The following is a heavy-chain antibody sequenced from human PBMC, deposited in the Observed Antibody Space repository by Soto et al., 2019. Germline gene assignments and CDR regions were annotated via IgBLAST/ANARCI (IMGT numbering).Heavy chain of an antibody. CDR1: GFTFSSYA. CDR3: VKNGGVLLWLGTPGDYGMDV. J-gene: IGHJ6*02. D-gene: IGHD3-10*01. CDR2: ISSNGGST. V-gene: IGHV3-64D*06. Sequence: GGSLRLSCSASGFTFSSYAMHWVRQARGKGLEYVSAISSNGGSTYYADSVKGRFTISRDNSKNTLYLQMSSLRAEDTAVYYCVKNGGVLLWLGTPGDYGMDVWGQGTTVTVSS.